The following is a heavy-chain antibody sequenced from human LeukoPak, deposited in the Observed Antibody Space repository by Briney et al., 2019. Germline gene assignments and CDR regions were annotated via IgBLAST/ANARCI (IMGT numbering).Heavy chain of an antibody. CDR3: ARAGDYGIKD. J-gene: IGHJ4*02. D-gene: IGHD4-17*01. CDR2: IYYSGST. CDR1: GGSISSSSYY. V-gene: IGHV4-39*07. Sequence: SETLSLTCTVSGGSISSSSYYWGWIRQPPGKGLEWIGSIYYSGSTYYNPSLKSRVTISVDTSKNQFSLKLNSVTAADTAVYYCARAGDYGIKDWGQGTLVTVSS.